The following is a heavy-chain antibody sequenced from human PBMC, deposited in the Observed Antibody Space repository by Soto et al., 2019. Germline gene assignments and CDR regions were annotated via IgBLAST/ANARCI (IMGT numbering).Heavy chain of an antibody. D-gene: IGHD1-26*01. CDR1: GYTFTGHY. CDR2: IGPETGAT. V-gene: IGHV1-2*02. CDR3: GRGRSGQIVVFY. Sequence: ASVKVSCRASGYTFTGHYIHWVRQAPEQGPEWMGEIGPETGATRYAQKFQGRVTMTRDMSITTVYMELNNLSPDDTAVYYCGRGRSGQIVVFYWGQGTPVTVSS. J-gene: IGHJ4*02.